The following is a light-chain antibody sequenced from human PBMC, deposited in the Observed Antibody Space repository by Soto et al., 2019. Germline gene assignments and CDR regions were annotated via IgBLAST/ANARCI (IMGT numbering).Light chain of an antibody. CDR3: QQYGKT. CDR2: GAS. CDR1: QSVSSSY. V-gene: IGKV3-20*01. Sequence: EIVLTQSPGTLSLSPGERATLSCRASQSVSSSYLAWYQQKPGQAPRLLIYGASSRATGIPDRFSGSGSGTDFTLTISRLEPEDFAVYYCQQYGKTFGPGTKVEIK. J-gene: IGKJ1*01.